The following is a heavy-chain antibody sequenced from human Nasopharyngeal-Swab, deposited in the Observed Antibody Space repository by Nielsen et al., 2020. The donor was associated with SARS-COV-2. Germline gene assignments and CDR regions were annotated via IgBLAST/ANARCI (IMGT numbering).Heavy chain of an antibody. Sequence: ASVKVSCKASGYTFTSYYMHWVRQAPGQGLEWMGIINPSGGSTSYAQKFQGRVTMTRDTSTSTVYMELSSLRSEDTAVYYCARDFQNYYGSGSYPWDYWGQGTLVTASS. J-gene: IGHJ4*02. V-gene: IGHV1-46*01. CDR1: GYTFTSYY. CDR3: ARDFQNYYGSGSYPWDY. CDR2: INPSGGST. D-gene: IGHD3-10*01.